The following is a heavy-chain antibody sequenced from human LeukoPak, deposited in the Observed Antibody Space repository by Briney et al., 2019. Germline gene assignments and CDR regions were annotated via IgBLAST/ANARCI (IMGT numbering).Heavy chain of an antibody. CDR3: ARDKIRGYDGNWFDP. D-gene: IGHD3-22*01. V-gene: IGHV3-33*08. CDR1: GFTFSDYY. J-gene: IGHJ5*02. Sequence: GGSLGLSCAASGFTFSDYYMSWIRQAPGKGLEWVAVIWYDGSNKYYADSVKGRFTISRDNSKNTLYLQMNSLRAEDTAVYYCARDKIRGYDGNWFDPWGQGTLVTVSS. CDR2: IWYDGSNK.